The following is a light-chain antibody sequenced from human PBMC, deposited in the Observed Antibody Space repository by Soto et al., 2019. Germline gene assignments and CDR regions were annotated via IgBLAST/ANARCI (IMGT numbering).Light chain of an antibody. CDR3: QNYDSAPWT. Sequence: DIQMTQSPSSLSASVRDRVTITCRASQGISNYLAWYQQKPGKVPKLLIYAASTLQSGVPSRFSGSGSGTDFTLTISSRQPEDVTTYYCQNYDSAPWTFGQGTKVEIK. V-gene: IGKV1-27*01. J-gene: IGKJ1*01. CDR1: QGISNY. CDR2: AAS.